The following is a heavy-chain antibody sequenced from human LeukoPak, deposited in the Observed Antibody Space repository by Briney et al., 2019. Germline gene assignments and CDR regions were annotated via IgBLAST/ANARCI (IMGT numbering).Heavy chain of an antibody. Sequence: SETLSLTCTVSGGSISSYYWSWIRQPPGKGLEWIGYIYYSGSTNYNPSLKSRVTISVDTSKNQFSLKLSSVTAADTAVYYCARGWGYYYGMDVWGQETTVTVSS. D-gene: IGHD3-16*01. CDR2: IYYSGST. J-gene: IGHJ6*02. CDR1: GGSISSYY. V-gene: IGHV4-59*01. CDR3: ARGWGYYYGMDV.